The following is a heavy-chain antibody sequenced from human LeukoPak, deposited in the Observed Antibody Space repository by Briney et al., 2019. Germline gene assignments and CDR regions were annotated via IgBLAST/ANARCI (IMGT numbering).Heavy chain of an antibody. CDR2: MNPNSGNT. D-gene: IGHD3-22*01. J-gene: IGHJ6*02. CDR3: ARVEYYYDSSGYYGMDV. Sequence: ASVKVSCKASGYTFTSYDINWVRQATGQGLEWIGWMNPNSGNTGYGQKFQGRVTMTRNTSISTAYMELSSLRSEDTAVYYCARVEYYYDSSGYYGMDVWGQGTTVTVSS. CDR1: GYTFTSYD. V-gene: IGHV1-8*01.